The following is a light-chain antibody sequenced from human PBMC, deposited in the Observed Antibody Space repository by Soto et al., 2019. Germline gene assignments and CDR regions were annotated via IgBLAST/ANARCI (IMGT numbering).Light chain of an antibody. CDR2: EVS. J-gene: IGLJ1*01. CDR3: ASYTSSNTEV. V-gene: IGLV2-14*01. CDR1: TSDIGAYDY. Sequence: QSALTQPASVSASPGQSITISCTGTTSDIGAYDYVSWYQQHPGKAPKLIIFEVSYRPSGVSQRFSGSKSGNTASLTISGLLAEDEGDYYCASYTSSNTEVFGTGTKVTVL.